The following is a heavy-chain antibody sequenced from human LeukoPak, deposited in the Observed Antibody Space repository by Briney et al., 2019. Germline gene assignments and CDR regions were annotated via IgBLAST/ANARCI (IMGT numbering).Heavy chain of an antibody. CDR3: ASKVAGTNGFDY. V-gene: IGHV1-2*02. CDR2: INPNSGGT. Sequence: ASVTVSFTSSVYTFTFYYMHWVRQAQGQGQEWMGWINPNSGGTNYAQKFQGRVTMTRDTSISTAYMELSRLRSDDTAAYYCASKVAGTNGFDYWGQGTLVTVSS. D-gene: IGHD6-19*01. CDR1: VYTFTFYY. J-gene: IGHJ4*02.